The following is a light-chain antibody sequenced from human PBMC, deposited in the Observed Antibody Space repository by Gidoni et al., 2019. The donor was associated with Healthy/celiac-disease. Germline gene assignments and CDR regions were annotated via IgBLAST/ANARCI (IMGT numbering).Light chain of an antibody. CDR3: QQSYSTPQT. CDR2: AAS. Sequence: DIQMTQSPSSLSASVGDRVTITCRASQSISSYLNWYQQKPGKAPKLLIYAASSLQSGFPSRFSGIGSGTDFTLTISSLQPEAFATYYCQQSYSTPQTFGPXTKVDIK. V-gene: IGKV1-39*01. J-gene: IGKJ3*01. CDR1: QSISSY.